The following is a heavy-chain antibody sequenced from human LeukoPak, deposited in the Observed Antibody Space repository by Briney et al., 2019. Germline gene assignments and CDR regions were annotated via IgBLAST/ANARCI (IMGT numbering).Heavy chain of an antibody. CDR2: IKQDGSEK. V-gene: IGHV3-7*01. Sequence: GGSLRLSCAASGFTFSSYWMSWVRQAPGKGLEWVANIKQDGSEKYYVDSVKGRSTISRDNAKNSLYLQMNSLRAEDTAVYYCARGSGYSYGWLDYWGQGTLVTVSS. CDR3: ARGSGYSYGWLDY. J-gene: IGHJ4*02. D-gene: IGHD5-18*01. CDR1: GFTFSSYW.